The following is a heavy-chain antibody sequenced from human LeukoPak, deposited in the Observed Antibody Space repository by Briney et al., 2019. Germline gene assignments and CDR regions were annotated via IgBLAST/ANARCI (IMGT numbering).Heavy chain of an antibody. CDR3: ARKELTYYSYAMDV. D-gene: IGHD1-26*01. V-gene: IGHV3-9*01. CDR2: ISWNSGNI. CDR1: GFSFDDYA. J-gene: IGHJ6*02. Sequence: PGRSLRLSCAASGFSFDDYAMFWVRHAPREGLEWVSGISWNSGNIDYADSVKGRFSISRDNTKNCLYLQMKSLRYEDRALYYCARKELTYYSYAMDVWGQGTTVTVSS.